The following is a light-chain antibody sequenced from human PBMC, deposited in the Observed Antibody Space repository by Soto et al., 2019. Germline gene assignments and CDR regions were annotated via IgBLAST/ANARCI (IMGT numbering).Light chain of an antibody. J-gene: IGKJ3*01. V-gene: IGKV3-11*01. CDR1: QSVNKH. CDR3: QQRGT. Sequence: EILLTQSPATRSVSPGERATLSCRASQSVNKHLAWYQHRPGQAPRLLIYDTSYRAAGIPARFSGSGSGTDFTLTISSLEPEDLAVYYCQQRGTFGPGTKVDIK. CDR2: DTS.